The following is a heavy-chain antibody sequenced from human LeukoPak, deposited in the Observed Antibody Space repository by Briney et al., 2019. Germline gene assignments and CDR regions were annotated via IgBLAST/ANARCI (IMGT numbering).Heavy chain of an antibody. CDR1: GYTFTSYG. V-gene: IGHV1-18*01. Sequence: GASEKVSCKASGYTFTSYGISWVRHAPGQGLEWMGWISAYNGNTNDAQKIQGRVTMTTDTSTSTAYMELRSLRSDDTAVYYCARDSLHILVVIAVPFDYWGQGTLVTVSS. CDR2: ISAYNGNT. J-gene: IGHJ4*02. D-gene: IGHD2-21*01. CDR3: ARDSLHILVVIAVPFDY.